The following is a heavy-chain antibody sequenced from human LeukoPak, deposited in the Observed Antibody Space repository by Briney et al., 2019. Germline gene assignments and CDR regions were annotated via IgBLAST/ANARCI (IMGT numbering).Heavy chain of an antibody. D-gene: IGHD6-6*01. CDR3: ARVLGSISQ. Sequence: ASVKVSCKASGYTFSTCDINWVRQATGQGLEWMGWMNPNSGNTGFAHKCQGRLTMTRDTSMSTAYMELSSLRSDDTAVYYCARVLGSISQWGQGTLVSVST. J-gene: IGHJ4*02. CDR1: GYTFSTCD. V-gene: IGHV1-8*01. CDR2: MNPNSGNT.